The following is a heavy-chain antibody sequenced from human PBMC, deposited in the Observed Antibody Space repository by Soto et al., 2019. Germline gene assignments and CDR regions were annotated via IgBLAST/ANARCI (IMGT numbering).Heavy chain of an antibody. CDR3: ARDGPPLFD. CDR2: INAYNGNT. V-gene: IGHV1-18*01. D-gene: IGHD3-10*02. CDR1: GYTFTSYA. Sequence: QVQLVQSGAEVKKPGASVKVSCKASGYTFTSYAISWVRQAPGQGLEWMGWINAYNGNTNYAQKLQGRVTMTTAKSTSTAYMDLRRLRSDDTAVYYCARDGPPLFDWGQGTLVTVSS. J-gene: IGHJ1*01.